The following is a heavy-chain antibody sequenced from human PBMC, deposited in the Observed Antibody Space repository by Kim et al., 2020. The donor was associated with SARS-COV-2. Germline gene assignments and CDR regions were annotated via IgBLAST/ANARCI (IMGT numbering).Heavy chain of an antibody. CDR3: ASDGISGSHRNYYYYGGMDV. V-gene: IGHV3-66*01. J-gene: IGHJ6*02. CDR1: GPSVSTSY. CDR2: MDSDGSA. D-gene: IGHD1-26*01. Sequence: GGSLRLSCLASGPSVSTSYMAWVRQAPGQGLEWVSVMDSDGSAFYAASLRGRFIISRDNSQNTLFLQMNSLTADDTAVYYCASDGISGSHRNYYYYGGMDVWGQGTTVTVSS.